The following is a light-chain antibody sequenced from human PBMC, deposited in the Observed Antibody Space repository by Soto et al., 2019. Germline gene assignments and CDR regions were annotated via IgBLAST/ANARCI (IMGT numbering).Light chain of an antibody. J-gene: IGKJ2*01. Sequence: EIVMTQSPATLSVSPGERATLSCRASQRVGSNFAWYRQKPGQAPTLVIYGASTRATGIPARFSGSVSGTELTLTISSLQSEDFAVYYCQQYNNWPYTFGQGTKLEIK. CDR1: QRVGSN. V-gene: IGKV3-15*01. CDR2: GAS. CDR3: QQYNNWPYT.